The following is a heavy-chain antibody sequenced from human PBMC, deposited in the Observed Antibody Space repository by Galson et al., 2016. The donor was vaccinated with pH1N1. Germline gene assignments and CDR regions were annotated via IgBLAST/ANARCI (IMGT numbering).Heavy chain of an antibody. CDR1: GYSVTRYY. Sequence: SVKVSCKASGYSVTRYYMHWVRQAPGQGLEWMGIIDPNDGTTTYSQKFQGRLSLTRDMSTNSVYMELTTLRTDDSAIYFCTRRYYFDYWGQGTLVTVSS. CDR3: TRRYYFDY. J-gene: IGHJ4*02. CDR2: IDPNDGTT. V-gene: IGHV1-46*01.